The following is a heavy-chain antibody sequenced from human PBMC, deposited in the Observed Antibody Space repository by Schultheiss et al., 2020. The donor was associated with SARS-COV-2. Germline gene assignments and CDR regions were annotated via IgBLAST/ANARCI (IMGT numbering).Heavy chain of an antibody. Sequence: ASVKVSCKVSGYTLTELSMHWVRQAPGKGLEWMGWMNPNSGNTGYAQKFQGRVTMTRNTSISTAYMELSSLRSEDTAVYYCARGPAPDYDPYYYYGMDVWGQGTTVTVSS. CDR2: MNPNSGNT. CDR3: ARGPAPDYDPYYYYGMDV. CDR1: GYTLTELS. D-gene: IGHD3-3*01. V-gene: IGHV1-8*01. J-gene: IGHJ6*02.